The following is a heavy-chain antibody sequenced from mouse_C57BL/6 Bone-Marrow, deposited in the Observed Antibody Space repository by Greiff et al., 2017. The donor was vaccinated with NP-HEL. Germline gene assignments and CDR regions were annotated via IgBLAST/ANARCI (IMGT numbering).Heavy chain of an antibody. CDR1: GYTFTSYW. Sequence: QVQLQQPGAELVMPGASVKLSCKASGYTFTSYWMHWVKQRPGQGLEWIGEIDPSDSYTNYNQKFKGKSTLTVDKSSSTAYMQLSSLTSEDSAVYYCARSPLHGGYFDVWGTGTTVTVSS. D-gene: IGHD2-1*01. CDR2: IDPSDSYT. V-gene: IGHV1-69*01. CDR3: ARSPLHGGYFDV. J-gene: IGHJ1*03.